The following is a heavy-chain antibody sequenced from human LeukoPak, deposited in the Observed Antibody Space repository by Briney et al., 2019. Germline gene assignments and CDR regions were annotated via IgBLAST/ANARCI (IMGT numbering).Heavy chain of an antibody. Sequence: SEALSLTCAVYGGSFSGYYWSWIRQPPRKGLEWIGEINHSGSTNYNPSLKSRVTISVDTSKNQFSLKLSSVTAADTAVYYCARGACSSTSCYGLDIWGQGTMVTVSS. CDR3: ARGACSSTSCYGLDI. CDR2: INHSGST. V-gene: IGHV4-34*01. J-gene: IGHJ3*02. CDR1: GGSFSGYY. D-gene: IGHD2-2*01.